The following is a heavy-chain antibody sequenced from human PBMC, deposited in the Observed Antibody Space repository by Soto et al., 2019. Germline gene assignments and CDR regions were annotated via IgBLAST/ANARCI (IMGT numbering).Heavy chain of an antibody. CDR1: GGSITSSSYY. CDR2: IYYSGST. J-gene: IGHJ6*04. D-gene: IGHD3-10*01. CDR3: ARQGFGAIHGLVDV. V-gene: IGHV4-39*01. Sequence: SGTLALPCTGSGGSITSSSYYWGWIRQPPGKGLEGIGCIYYSGSTYYNPSLRSRVTISVDTSKNQFSLNLSSVTAADTALYFCARQGFGAIHGLVDVWGKGTTVTVSS.